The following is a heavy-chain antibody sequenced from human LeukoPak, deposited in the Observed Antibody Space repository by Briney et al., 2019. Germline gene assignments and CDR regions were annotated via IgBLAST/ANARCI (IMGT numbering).Heavy chain of an antibody. CDR3: ARDQEGFDY. V-gene: IGHV1-46*01. CDR1: GYTFTRNY. Sequence: ASVKVCCKASGYTFTRNYIHWVRQAPGQGLEWMGMIYPRDGSTSYAQKFQGRVTVTRDTSTSTVHMELSGLRSEDTAVYYCARDQEGFDYWGQGTLVTVSS. J-gene: IGHJ4*02. CDR2: IYPRDGST.